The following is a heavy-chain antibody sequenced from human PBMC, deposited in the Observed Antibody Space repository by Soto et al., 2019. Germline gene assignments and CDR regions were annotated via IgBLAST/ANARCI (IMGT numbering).Heavy chain of an antibody. Sequence: SETLSLTCAVYGGSFSVYYWSWIRHPPGKGLEWIGEINHSGSTNYNPSLKSRVTISVDTSKNQFSLKLSSVTAADTAVYYCARGGNYYGSGSYNYYYGMDVWGQGTTVTVSS. CDR1: GGSFSVYY. J-gene: IGHJ6*02. V-gene: IGHV4-34*01. D-gene: IGHD3-10*01. CDR2: INHSGST. CDR3: ARGGNYYGSGSYNYYYGMDV.